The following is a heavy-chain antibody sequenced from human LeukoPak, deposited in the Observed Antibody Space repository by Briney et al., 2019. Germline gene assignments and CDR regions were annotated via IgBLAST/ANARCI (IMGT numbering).Heavy chain of an antibody. V-gene: IGHV3-7*05. Sequence: AGGSLRLSCAASGFNPSDNWMSWIRKAPGKGLEWVANIKEDGSEKYYVDSVRGRFTISRDNAKNSLYLQMNSLRPEDTAMYYCTRNERWGQGTLVAVSS. CDR1: GFNPSDNW. J-gene: IGHJ4*02. CDR3: TRNER. CDR2: IKEDGSEK.